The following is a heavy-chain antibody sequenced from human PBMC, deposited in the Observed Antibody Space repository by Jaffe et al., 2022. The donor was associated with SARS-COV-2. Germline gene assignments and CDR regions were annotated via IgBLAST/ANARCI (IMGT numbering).Heavy chain of an antibody. CDR2: ISSDSYFI. CDR1: GFTFSSFS. Sequence: EVQLVESGGGLVKPGGSLRLSCADSGFTFSSFSMNWVRQAPGKGLEWVSSISSDSYFIYYADSVKGRFTISRDNAKNSLYLQMNSLRAEDTAVYYCAKDLLHGGDYWGQGTLVTVSS. CDR3: AKDLLHGGDY. D-gene: IGHD4-17*01. V-gene: IGHV3-21*01. J-gene: IGHJ4*02.